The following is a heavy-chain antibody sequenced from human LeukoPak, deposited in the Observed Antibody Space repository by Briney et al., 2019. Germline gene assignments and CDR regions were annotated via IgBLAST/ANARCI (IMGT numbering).Heavy chain of an antibody. J-gene: IGHJ4*02. Sequence: GGSLRLSCAASGFTFSSYSMNWVRQAPGKGLEWVSYISTSSSTIYYADSVKGRFTISRDNAKNSLYLQMNSLRDEDTAVYYCARPYCSSTSCYHRFDCWGQGTLVTVSS. D-gene: IGHD2-2*01. V-gene: IGHV3-48*02. CDR3: ARPYCSSTSCYHRFDC. CDR1: GFTFSSYS. CDR2: ISTSSSTI.